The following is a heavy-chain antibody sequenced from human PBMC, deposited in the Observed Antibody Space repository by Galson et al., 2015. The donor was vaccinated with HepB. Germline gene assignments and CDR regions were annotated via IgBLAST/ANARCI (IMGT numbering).Heavy chain of an antibody. J-gene: IGHJ6*02. CDR2: IIPIFGIA. D-gene: IGHD1-14*01. Sequence: SVKVSCKASGGTFSSYAISWVRQAPGQGLEWMGGIIPIFGIANYAQKFQGRVTITADESTSTAYMELSSLRSEDTAVYYCARVKGTGSPTHYYYGMDVWGQGTTVTVSS. CDR1: GGTFSSYA. CDR3: ARVKGTGSPTHYYYGMDV. V-gene: IGHV1-69*13.